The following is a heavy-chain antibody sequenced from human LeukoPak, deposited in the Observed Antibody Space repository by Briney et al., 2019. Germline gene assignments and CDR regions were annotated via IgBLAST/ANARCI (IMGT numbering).Heavy chain of an antibody. D-gene: IGHD5-24*01. J-gene: IGHJ4*02. CDR2: IYYSGST. CDR1: GGSISSSSYY. CDR3: ARQRRDGYNFDY. Sequence: PSGTLSLTCAVSGGSISSSSYYWGWIRQPPGKGLEWIGSIYYSGSTYYNPSLKSRVTISVDTSKNQFSLKLSSVTAADTAVYYCARQRRDGYNFDYWGQGTLVTVSS. V-gene: IGHV4-39*07.